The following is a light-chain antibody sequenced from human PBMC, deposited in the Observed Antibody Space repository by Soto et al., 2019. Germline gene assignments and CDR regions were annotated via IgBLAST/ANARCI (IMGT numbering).Light chain of an antibody. V-gene: IGKV2-28*01. J-gene: IGKJ4*01. CDR2: LGS. CDR3: MQALQTPVT. Sequence: DIVMTQSPLSLPVTPGEPASISCRSSRSLLHSNGYNCLDWYLQKPGQSPQLLIHLGSNRASGVPDRFSGSGSGTDFTLRISRVEAEDVGVYYCMQALQTPVTFGGGTKVEIK. CDR1: RSLLHSNGYNC.